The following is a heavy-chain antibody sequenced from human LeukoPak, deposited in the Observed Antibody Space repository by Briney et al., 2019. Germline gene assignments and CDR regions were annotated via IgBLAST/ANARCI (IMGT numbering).Heavy chain of an antibody. CDR3: ARDSRGSPSHPPSDY. D-gene: IGHD1-26*01. V-gene: IGHV3-30-3*01. CDR2: ISYDGSNK. Sequence: LRLSCAASGFTFSSYAMHWVRQAPGKGLEWVAVISYDGSNKYYADSVKGRFTISRDNSKNTLYLQMNRLRAEDTAVYYCARDSRGSPSHPPSDYWGQGTLVTVSS. CDR1: GFTFSSYA. J-gene: IGHJ4*02.